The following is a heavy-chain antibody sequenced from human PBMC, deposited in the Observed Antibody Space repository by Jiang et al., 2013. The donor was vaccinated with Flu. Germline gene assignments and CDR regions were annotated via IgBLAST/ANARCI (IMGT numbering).Heavy chain of an antibody. V-gene: IGHV6-1*01. CDR3: ARAEGDYGGNSFEY. CDR1: SVSSNSAA. J-gene: IGHJ4*02. D-gene: IGHD4-23*01. Sequence: SVSSNSAAWNWIRQSPSRGLEWLGGTYYRSQWYTDYALSVKSRLTINPDTSKNQFSLRLEPVTPEDTAVYYCARAEGDYGGNSFEYWGQGTLVTVSS. CDR2: TYYRSQWYT.